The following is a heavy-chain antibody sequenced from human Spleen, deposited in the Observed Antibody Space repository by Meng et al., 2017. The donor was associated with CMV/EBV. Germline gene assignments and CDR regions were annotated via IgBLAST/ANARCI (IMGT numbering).Heavy chain of an antibody. CDR1: GFSFKDFA. V-gene: IGHV3-23*01. D-gene: IGHD6-6*01. Sequence: GESLKISCAASGFSFKDFAMNWVRQAPGKGLQWVSSISGTTGITYYADSVKGRFTISRDNSRNTLYLQMTGLRAEDTAIYYCAKESIPIAARTETNHFDYWGQGTLVTVSS. J-gene: IGHJ4*02. CDR2: ISGTTGIT. CDR3: AKESIPIAARTETNHFDY.